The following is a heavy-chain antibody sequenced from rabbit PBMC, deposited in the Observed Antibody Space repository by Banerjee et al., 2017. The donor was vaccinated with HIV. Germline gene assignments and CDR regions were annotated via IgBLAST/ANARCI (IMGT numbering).Heavy chain of an antibody. CDR2: IYAGSSGST. D-gene: IGHD6-1*01. CDR1: GFSFSSTYD. Sequence: QSLEESGGDLVKPGASLTLTCTASGFSFSSTYDMCWVRQAPGKGLEWIACIYAGSSGSTYYASWAKGRFTISKTSSTTVTLQMTSLTAADTATYFCARGGFYYAGYAGYGYATIPDYFNLWGQGTLVTVS. V-gene: IGHV1S40*01. J-gene: IGHJ4*01. CDR3: ARGGFYYAGYAGYGYATIPDYFNL.